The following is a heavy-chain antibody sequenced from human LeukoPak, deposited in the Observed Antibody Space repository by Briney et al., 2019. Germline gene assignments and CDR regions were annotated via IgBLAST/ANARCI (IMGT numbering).Heavy chain of an antibody. V-gene: IGHV4-59*08. D-gene: IGHD4-17*01. J-gene: IGHJ4*02. CDR2: IHYTGSP. CDR3: ARLKDHGDSDY. CDR1: GGSISGYY. Sequence: PSETLSLTCTVSGGSISGYYWTWIRQPPGKGLQWIGYIHYTGSPKYNPSLESRVTISVDTSKNQFSLRLTSVTAADTAVHYCARLKDHGDSDYWGQGTLVTVTS.